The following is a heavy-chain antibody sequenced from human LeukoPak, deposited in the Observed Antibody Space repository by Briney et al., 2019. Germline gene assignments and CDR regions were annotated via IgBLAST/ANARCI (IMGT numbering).Heavy chain of an antibody. V-gene: IGHV1-18*01. D-gene: IGHD3-10*01. CDR3: ARALLWFGKPSHIDY. J-gene: IGHJ4*01. Sequence: ASVKVSCKASGYTFTSYGISWVRQAPGQGLEWMGWITAYNDNTNYAQKLQGRVTMTTDTSTSTAYMELRSLRSDDTAVYYCARALLWFGKPSHIDYWGQRTLVTASS. CDR1: GYTFTSYG. CDR2: ITAYNDNT.